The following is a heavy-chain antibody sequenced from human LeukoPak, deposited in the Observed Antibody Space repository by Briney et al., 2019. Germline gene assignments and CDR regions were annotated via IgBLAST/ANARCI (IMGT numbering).Heavy chain of an antibody. CDR2: ITPNADRT. CDR3: AIMHGYYDGSGYWVQ. D-gene: IGHD3-22*01. Sequence: GGSLRLSCAASGFTFGSYGMSWVRQAPGKGLGWVSFITPNADRTSYADSVEGSFTISRDNPRNTLYMQMNSLRDEDTALYYCAIMHGYYDGSGYWVQWGQGTLVTVSS. J-gene: IGHJ1*01. CDR1: GFTFGSYG. V-gene: IGHV3-23*01.